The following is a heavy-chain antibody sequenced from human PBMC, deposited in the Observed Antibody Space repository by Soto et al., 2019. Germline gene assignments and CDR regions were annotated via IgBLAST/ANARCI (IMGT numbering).Heavy chain of an antibody. J-gene: IGHJ5*02. D-gene: IGHD3-3*01. CDR1: GYSISGGFY. V-gene: IGHV4-38-2*01. CDR2: IYHSGSA. CDR3: ARVRIFDNWFGP. Sequence: SETLSLTCDVSGYSISGGFYWGWIRQPPGKGLEWIANIYHSGSAYYTPSLKTRVTTSVDTSKNQISLRLNSVTAADTAVYFFARVRIFDNWFGPWGQGIPVTVSS.